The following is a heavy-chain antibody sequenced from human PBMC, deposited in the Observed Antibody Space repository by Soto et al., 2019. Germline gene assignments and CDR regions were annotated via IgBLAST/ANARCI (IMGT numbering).Heavy chain of an antibody. D-gene: IGHD1-1*01. CDR2: ISYDGSNK. Sequence: GGSLRLSCAASGGTFSSYAMHWVRQAPGKGLEWVAVISYDGSNKYYADSVKGRFTISRDNSKNTLYLQMNSLRAEDTAVYYCARELNWNDYDAFDIWGQGTMVTVSS. CDR1: GGTFSSYA. J-gene: IGHJ3*02. V-gene: IGHV3-30-3*01. CDR3: ARELNWNDYDAFDI.